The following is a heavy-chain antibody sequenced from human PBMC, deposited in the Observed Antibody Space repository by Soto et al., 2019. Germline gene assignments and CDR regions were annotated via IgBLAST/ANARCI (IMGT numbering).Heavy chain of an antibody. V-gene: IGHV3-30*18. CDR2: ISYDGRNK. Sequence: QVQLVESGGGVVQPGRSLRLSCAASGFTFSSYGMHWVRQAPGKGLEWVAVISYDGRNKYYADSVKGRFTISRDNSKNTLSLQMNSLRAEDTAVYYCAKERDIVVVAAPLDYWGQGTLVTVSS. J-gene: IGHJ4*02. D-gene: IGHD2-15*01. CDR3: AKERDIVVVAAPLDY. CDR1: GFTFSSYG.